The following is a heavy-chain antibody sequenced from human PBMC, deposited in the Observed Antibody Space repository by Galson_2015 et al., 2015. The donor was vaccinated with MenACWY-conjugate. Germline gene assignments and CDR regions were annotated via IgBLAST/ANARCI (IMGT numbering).Heavy chain of an antibody. CDR3: AADRYLSKYYFDY. Sequence: VKVSCKVSGLPLSEVSIHWVRQAPGKGLEWMGGFDPEDGEIITTQKFQGRIRMTEDTSTDTAYMELNSLRSEDTALYFCAADRYLSKYYFDYWGQGTLLTVSS. CDR1: GLPLSEVS. J-gene: IGHJ4*02. D-gene: IGHD2-2*02. V-gene: IGHV1-24*01. CDR2: FDPEDGEI.